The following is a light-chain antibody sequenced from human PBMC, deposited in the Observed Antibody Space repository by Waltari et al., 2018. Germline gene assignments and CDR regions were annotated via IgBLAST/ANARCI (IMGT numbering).Light chain of an antibody. V-gene: IGLV1-44*01. CDR3: ATWDNSLDAVV. Sequence: QSVLTQPPSASWTPGQRVTISCSGGSSNIGTYVVNWYQQLPGTAPKLLISGHDQRPSGVPDRFSASKSSTSASLAISGLQFEDEAEYYCATWDNSLDAVVFGGGTKLTVL. CDR2: GHD. J-gene: IGLJ2*01. CDR1: SSNIGTYV.